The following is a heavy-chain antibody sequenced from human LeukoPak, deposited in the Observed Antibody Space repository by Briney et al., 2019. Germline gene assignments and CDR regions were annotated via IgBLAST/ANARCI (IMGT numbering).Heavy chain of an antibody. J-gene: IGHJ4*02. Sequence: GGSLRLSCAASGFTFSIYAMSWVRQAPGKGLEWVAVIWYDGSTKYYTDSVKGRFTISRDNSKNTQYLQMDSLRAEDTAVYYCAKDRLRGYTYGYPDYWGQGTLVTVSS. CDR3: AKDRLRGYTYGYPDY. CDR1: GFTFSIYA. V-gene: IGHV3-33*06. CDR2: IWYDGSTK. D-gene: IGHD5-18*01.